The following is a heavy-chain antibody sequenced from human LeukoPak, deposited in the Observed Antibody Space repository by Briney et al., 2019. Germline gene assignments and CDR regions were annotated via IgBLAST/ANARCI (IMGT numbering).Heavy chain of an antibody. J-gene: IGHJ3*02. CDR2: LSSKYET. CDR1: GFFFSHNY. V-gene: IGHV3-53*01. D-gene: IGHD3-16*01. Sequence: GGSLRLSCAVSGFFFSHNYWGWIRQAPGKGLEWVSALSSKYETYYADSVKGRFTISRDNSENTLYLQMNALRAEDTALYYCYVIHLGDFFDIWGRGTMVIVFS. CDR3: YVIHLGDFFDI.